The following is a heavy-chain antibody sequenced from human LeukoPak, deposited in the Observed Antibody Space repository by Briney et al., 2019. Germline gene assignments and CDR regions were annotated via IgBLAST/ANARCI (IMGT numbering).Heavy chain of an antibody. Sequence: PSETLSLTRAVYGGSFSGYYWSWIRQPPGKGLEWIGEINHSGSTNYNPSLKSRVTISVDTSKDQFSLKLSSVTAADTAVYYCARKQLWSNYFDYWGQGTLVTVSS. V-gene: IGHV4-34*01. CDR3: ARKQLWSNYFDY. CDR1: GGSFSGYY. CDR2: INHSGST. J-gene: IGHJ4*02. D-gene: IGHD5-18*01.